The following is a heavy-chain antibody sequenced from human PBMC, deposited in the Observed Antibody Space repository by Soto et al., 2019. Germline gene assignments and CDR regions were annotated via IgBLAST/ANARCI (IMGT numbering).Heavy chain of an antibody. D-gene: IGHD5-12*01. CDR2: INHSGST. V-gene: IGHV4-34*01. CDR3: ASGRWLQARGYYYYYGMDV. Sequence: SETLSLTCAVYGGSFSGYYWSWIRQPPGKGLEWIGEINHSGSTNYNPSLKSRVTISVDTSKNQFSLKLSSVTAADTAVYYCASGRWLQARGYYYYYGMDVWGQGTTVTVSS. J-gene: IGHJ6*02. CDR1: GGSFSGYY.